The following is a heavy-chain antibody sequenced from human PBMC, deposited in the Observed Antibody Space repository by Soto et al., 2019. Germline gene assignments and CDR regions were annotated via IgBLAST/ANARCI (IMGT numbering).Heavy chain of an antibody. CDR1: GYRFTNYW. CDR2: IYPGDSDT. D-gene: IGHD1-26*01. V-gene: IGHV5-51*01. CDR3: ARHAVGTTDWYFDL. J-gene: IGHJ2*01. Sequence: GESLKISCKGSGYRFTNYWIGWVRQMPGKGLEWMGIIYPGDSDTRYSPSFQGQVTISADKSISTAYVRWSSLKASDTAMYYCARHAVGTTDWYFDLWGRGTLVTVS.